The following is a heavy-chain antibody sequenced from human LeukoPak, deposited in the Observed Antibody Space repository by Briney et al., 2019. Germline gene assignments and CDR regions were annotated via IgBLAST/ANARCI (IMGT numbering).Heavy chain of an antibody. CDR2: INPNSGGT. CDR3: AREKRVAGSRGGFDP. V-gene: IGHV1-2*02. CDR1: GYTFTGYY. D-gene: IGHD6-19*01. Sequence: GASVKVSCKASGYTFTGYYMLWVRQAPGEGLEWMGWINPNSGGTDYAQKFQGRVTMTRDTSISTAYMELSRLRSDHTAVYYCAREKRVAGSRGGFDPWGQGTLVTVSS. J-gene: IGHJ5*02.